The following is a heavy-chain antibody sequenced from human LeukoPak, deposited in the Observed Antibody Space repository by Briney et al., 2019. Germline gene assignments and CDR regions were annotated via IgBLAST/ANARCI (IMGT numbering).Heavy chain of an antibody. V-gene: IGHV4-4*07. D-gene: IGHD3-10*01. J-gene: IGHJ4*02. Sequence: SETLSLTCTVSGGSTSTYYWSWIRQPAGKGLEWIGRIYTSGSTNYNPSLKSRVTMSVDTSKNQFSLKLSSVTAADTAVYYCARGPEVRGPIDYWGQGTLVTVSS. CDR2: IYTSGST. CDR3: ARGPEVRGPIDY. CDR1: GGSTSTYY.